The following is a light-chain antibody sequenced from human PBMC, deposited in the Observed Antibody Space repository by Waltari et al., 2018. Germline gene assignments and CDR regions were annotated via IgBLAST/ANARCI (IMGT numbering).Light chain of an antibody. V-gene: IGKV4-1*01. CDR3: QQYYSTPFT. J-gene: IGKJ3*01. CDR1: QSVLYSSNKKNY. CDR2: WAS. Sequence: DIVMTQSPDSLAVSLGERATTNCKSSQSVLYSSNKKNYLAWYQKKPGQPPKLLIYWASTRESGVPDRFSGSGSGTDFTLTISSLQAEDVAVYYCQQYYSTPFTFGPGTKVDIK.